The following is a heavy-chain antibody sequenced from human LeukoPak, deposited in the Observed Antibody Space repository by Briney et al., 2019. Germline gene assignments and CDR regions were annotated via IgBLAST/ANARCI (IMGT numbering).Heavy chain of an antibody. D-gene: IGHD4-23*01. CDR1: GFTFSSYS. V-gene: IGHV3-21*01. J-gene: IGHJ4*02. CDR2: ISSSSSYI. CDR3: ARDRTQGYGGNSDY. Sequence: PGGSLRLSCAASGFTFSSYSMNWVRQAPGKGLEWVSSISSSSSYIYYADSVKGRFTISRDNAKNSLYLQMNSLRAEDTAVYYCARDRTQGYGGNSDYWGQGTLVTVSS.